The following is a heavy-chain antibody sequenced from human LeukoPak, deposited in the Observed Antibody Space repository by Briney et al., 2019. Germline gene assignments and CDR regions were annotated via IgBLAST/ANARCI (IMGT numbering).Heavy chain of an antibody. CDR1: GYTFTSYY. D-gene: IGHD3-16*01. CDR2: INPSGGST. Sequence: ASVRVSCKASGYTFTSYYMHWVRQAPGQGLEWMGIINPSGGSTSYAQKLEGRVTITRDTSTSTVYMELSRLRSEDTAVYYCARCLAPNSYFDLWGRGTLVTVSS. V-gene: IGHV1-46*04. J-gene: IGHJ2*01. CDR3: ARCLAPNSYFDL.